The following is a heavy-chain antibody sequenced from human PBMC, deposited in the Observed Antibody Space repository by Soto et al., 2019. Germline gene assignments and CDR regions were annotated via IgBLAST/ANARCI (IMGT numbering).Heavy chain of an antibody. Sequence: WGSLRVSCAPSGFTFSSYAMHWVRQAPGKGLEWVAVISYDGSNKYYADSVKGRFTISRDNSKNTLYLQMNSLRGEDTAVYYCARGPSSMTRFDYWGQGTLVTVSS. CDR1: GFTFSSYA. J-gene: IGHJ4*02. CDR2: ISYDGSNK. V-gene: IGHV3-30-3*01. CDR3: ARGPSSMTRFDY. D-gene: IGHD2-2*01.